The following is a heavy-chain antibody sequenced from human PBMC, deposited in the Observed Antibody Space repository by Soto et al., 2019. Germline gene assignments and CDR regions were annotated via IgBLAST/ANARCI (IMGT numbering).Heavy chain of an antibody. J-gene: IGHJ4*02. D-gene: IGHD1-26*01. CDR3: ARISFSSLPVDY. CDR1: GFSLSNARMG. CDR2: IFSDDTK. Sequence: QVTLKESGPVLVKPTETLTLTCTVSGFSLSNARMGVSWIRQPPGKALEWLAHIFSDDTKSYSTSLKSRLTISKDTSKSQVVLTMTNMDPVDTATYYCARISFSSLPVDYWGQGTLVTVSS. V-gene: IGHV2-26*01.